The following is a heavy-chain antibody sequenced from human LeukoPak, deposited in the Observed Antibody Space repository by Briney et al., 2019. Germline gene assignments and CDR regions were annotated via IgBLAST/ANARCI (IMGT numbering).Heavy chain of an antibody. CDR2: IYYSGST. J-gene: IGHJ4*02. Sequence: SETLSLTCTVSGGSISSSSYYWGWIRQPPGKGLEWIGSIYYSGSTYYNPSLKSRVTISVDTSKNQFSLKLSSVTAADTAVYYCATDNSYGSGSYYTWGQGTLVTVSS. CDR1: GGSISSSSYY. CDR3: ATDNSYGSGSYYT. V-gene: IGHV4-39*07. D-gene: IGHD3-10*01.